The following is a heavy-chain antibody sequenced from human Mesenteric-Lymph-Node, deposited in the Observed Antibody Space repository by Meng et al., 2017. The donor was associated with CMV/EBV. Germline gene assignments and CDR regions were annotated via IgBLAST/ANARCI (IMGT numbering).Heavy chain of an antibody. J-gene: IGHJ4*02. D-gene: IGHD3-16*01. CDR3: ARGASGTLGVDY. V-gene: IGHV3-7*01. Sequence: GESLKISCAASGFTFSNYWMSWVRPVPGKGLEWVANTKQDGSGKYYVDSVKGRFTISRDNAKNSLYLQMNSLRADDTAVYYCARGASGTLGVDYWGQGTLVTVSS. CDR1: GFTFSNYW. CDR2: TKQDGSGK.